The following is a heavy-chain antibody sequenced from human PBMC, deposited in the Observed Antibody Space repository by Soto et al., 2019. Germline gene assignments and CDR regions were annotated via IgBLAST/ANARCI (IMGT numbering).Heavy chain of an antibody. CDR3: ARWKDCTNGVCYTDYYGMDV. V-gene: IGHV3-33*01. J-gene: IGHJ6*02. Sequence: PGGSLRLSCAASGFTFSSYGMHWVRQAPGKGLEWVAVIWYDGSNKYYADSVKGRFTISRDNSKNTLYLQMNSLRAEDTAVYYCARWKDCTNGVCYTDYYGMDVWGQGTTVTVSS. CDR1: GFTFSSYG. D-gene: IGHD2-8*01. CDR2: IWYDGSNK.